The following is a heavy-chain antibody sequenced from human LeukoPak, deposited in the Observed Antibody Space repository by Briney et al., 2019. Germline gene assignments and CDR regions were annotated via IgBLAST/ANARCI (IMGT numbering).Heavy chain of an antibody. Sequence: SETLSLTCTVSGGSISGYYWCWLRQPPGKGLQWIGYIFYSGRTNYNPSLKSRVTISVDTSKKQISLNLSSVTAADTATYYCARYGVPYYYYYMDVWGKGTTVTVFS. CDR3: ARYGVPYYYYYMDV. CDR2: IFYSGRT. J-gene: IGHJ6*03. V-gene: IGHV4-59*01. D-gene: IGHD4-17*01. CDR1: GGSISGYY.